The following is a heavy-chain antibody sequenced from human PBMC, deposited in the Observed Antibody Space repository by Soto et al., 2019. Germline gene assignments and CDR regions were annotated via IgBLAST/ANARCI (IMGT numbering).Heavy chain of an antibody. D-gene: IGHD5-18*01. CDR1: GYTFTSYA. Sequence: ASVKVSCKASGYTFTSYAMDWVRQAPGQRLEWMGWINAGNGNTKYSQKFQGRVTITRDTSASTAYMELSSLRSEDTAVYYCARSDRIQLWSYFDYWGQGTLVTVSS. J-gene: IGHJ4*02. CDR3: ARSDRIQLWSYFDY. V-gene: IGHV1-3*01. CDR2: INAGNGNT.